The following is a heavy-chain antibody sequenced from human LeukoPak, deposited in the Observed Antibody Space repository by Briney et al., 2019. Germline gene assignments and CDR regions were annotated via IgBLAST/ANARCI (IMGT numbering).Heavy chain of an antibody. CDR3: ARGFSVWFGEFTWFDP. D-gene: IGHD3-10*01. CDR1: GYTFTSYA. Sequence: GASVKVSCKASGYTFTSYAMHWVRQAPGQRLEWMGWINAGNGNTKYSQKFQGRVTITRDTSASTAYMELSSLRSEDTAVYYCARGFSVWFGEFTWFDPWGQGTLVTVSS. J-gene: IGHJ5*02. V-gene: IGHV1-3*01. CDR2: INAGNGNT.